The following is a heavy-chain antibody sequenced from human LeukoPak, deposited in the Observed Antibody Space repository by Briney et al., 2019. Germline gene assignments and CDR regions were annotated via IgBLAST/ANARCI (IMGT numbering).Heavy chain of an antibody. J-gene: IGHJ6*02. CDR1: GGSISSGDYY. CDR2: IYYSGST. V-gene: IGHV4-30-4*01. Sequence: PSETLSLTCTVSGGSISSGDYYWSWIRQPPGTGLEWIGYIYYSGSTYYNPSLKSRVTISVDTSKNQFSLKLSSVTAADTAVYYCAREYCGGDCYLYYYYGMDVWGQGTTVTVSS. CDR3: AREYCGGDCYLYYYYGMDV. D-gene: IGHD2-21*02.